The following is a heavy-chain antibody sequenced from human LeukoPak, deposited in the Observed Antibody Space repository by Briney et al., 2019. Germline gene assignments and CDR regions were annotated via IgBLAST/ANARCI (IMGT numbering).Heavy chain of an antibody. J-gene: IGHJ4*02. CDR2: ISSSGSTI. D-gene: IGHD3-10*01. CDR1: GFTFSDYY. CDR3: ARDRPDPHYYGSGGTGFDY. Sequence: GGSLRLSCVASGFTFSDYYMSWIRQAPGKGLEWVSYISSSGSTIYYADSVKGRFTISRDNAKNSLYLQMYSLRAEDTAVYYCARDRPDPHYYGSGGTGFDYWGQGTLVTVSS. V-gene: IGHV3-11*01.